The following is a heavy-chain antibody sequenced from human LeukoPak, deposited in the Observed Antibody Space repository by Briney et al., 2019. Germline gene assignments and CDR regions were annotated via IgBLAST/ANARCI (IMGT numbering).Heavy chain of an antibody. Sequence: APVKVSCKASGYTFTSYDVNWVRQATGQGLEWIGWMNPNSGNTGYAQKFQDRVTMTRNTSITTAYMELSSLTSEDTAVYYCARGRGGGIAAVGTLNWFDPWGQGTLVTVSS. D-gene: IGHD6-13*01. J-gene: IGHJ5*02. CDR3: ARGRGGGIAAVGTLNWFDP. CDR2: MNPNSGNT. V-gene: IGHV1-8*01. CDR1: GYTFTSYD.